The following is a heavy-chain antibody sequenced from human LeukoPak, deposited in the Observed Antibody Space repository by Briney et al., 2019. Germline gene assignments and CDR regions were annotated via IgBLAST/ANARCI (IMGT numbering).Heavy chain of an antibody. CDR2: IWYDGSNK. D-gene: IGHD2-8*02. CDR1: GFTFSSYG. CDR3: ARDALVVYAFDI. J-gene: IGHJ3*02. Sequence: GGSLRLSCAASGFTFSSYGTHWVRHAPGKGLEWVAVIWYDGSNKYYGDSVKGSFTISRDNSKNTLYLQMNSLRAEDTAVYYCARDALVVYAFDIWGQGTMVTVSS. V-gene: IGHV3-33*01.